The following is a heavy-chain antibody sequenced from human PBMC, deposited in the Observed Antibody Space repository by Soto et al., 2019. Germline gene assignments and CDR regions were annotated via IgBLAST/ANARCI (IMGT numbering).Heavy chain of an antibody. CDR1: GGSFSGYY. CDR2: INHSGST. J-gene: IGHJ6*02. CDR3: VRGRGGWYYYYYGMDV. V-gene: IGHV4-34*01. D-gene: IGHD6-19*01. Sequence: SETLSLTCAVYGGSFSGYYWSWIRQPPGKGLEWIGEINHSGSTNYNPSLKSRVTISVDTSKNQFSLKLSSVTAADTAVYYCVRGRGGWYYYYYGMDVWGQGTTVTVSS.